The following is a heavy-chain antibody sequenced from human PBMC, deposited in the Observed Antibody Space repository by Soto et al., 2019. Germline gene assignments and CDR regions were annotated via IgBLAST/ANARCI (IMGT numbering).Heavy chain of an antibody. CDR2: ISWNSVSI. CDR1: GFNFEDYA. V-gene: IGHV3-9*01. D-gene: IGHD3-10*01. Sequence: GGSLRLSCAASGFNFEDYAMHWVRQGPGKGLEWVSGISWNSVSIDHADSVRGRFTISRDNAKNSLYLQMNSLRPEDTALYYCAKGGPYGSGGDYFDYWGQGTVVTVYS. CDR3: AKGGPYGSGGDYFDY. J-gene: IGHJ4*02.